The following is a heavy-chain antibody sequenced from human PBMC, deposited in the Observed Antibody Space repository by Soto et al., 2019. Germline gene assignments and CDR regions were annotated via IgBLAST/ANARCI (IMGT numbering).Heavy chain of an antibody. V-gene: IGHV1-69*01. CDR2: IIPMFGTP. D-gene: IGHD1-26*01. J-gene: IGHJ4*02. CDR3: ARDRDFGNYFDSAY. CDR1: GGTFDTYA. Sequence: QVQLVQSGAEVRKPGSSVRVSCKAAGGTFDTYAVSWVRQAPGQGLEWMGGIIPMFGTPYYAQRFQGRVTITADESTGTAYMELRSLRSEDTAVYCCARDRDFGNYFDSAYWGQGTLVTVSS.